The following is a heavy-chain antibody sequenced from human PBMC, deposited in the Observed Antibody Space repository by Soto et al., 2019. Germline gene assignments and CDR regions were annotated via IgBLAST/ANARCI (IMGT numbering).Heavy chain of an antibody. V-gene: IGHV2-5*02. CDR1: GFSVSTTGVG. Sequence: QITLKESGPTLVKPAQTLTLTCTCSGFSVSTTGVGVGWIRQPPGKALEWLALIYWDDDKRYSPSLKSRLTITKDTSENQVVLRMTNMDPVDTATYYCAHRITSPYYYDGSDYPHVFDIWGQGTMVTVSS. J-gene: IGHJ3*02. D-gene: IGHD3-22*01. CDR2: IYWDDDK. CDR3: AHRITSPYYYDGSDYPHVFDI.